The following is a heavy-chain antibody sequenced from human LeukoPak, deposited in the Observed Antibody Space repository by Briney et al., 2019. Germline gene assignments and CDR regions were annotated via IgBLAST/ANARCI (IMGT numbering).Heavy chain of an antibody. CDR3: ARPNPYCSSTSCLDAFDI. J-gene: IGHJ3*02. Sequence: SETLSLTCTVSGGSISSYYWSWIRQPPGKGLDWIGYIYYSGSTNYNPSLKSRVTISVDTSKNQFSLKLSSVTAADTAVYYCARPNPYCSSTSCLDAFDIWGQGTMVTVSS. V-gene: IGHV4-59*08. CDR2: IYYSGST. D-gene: IGHD2-2*01. CDR1: GGSISSYY.